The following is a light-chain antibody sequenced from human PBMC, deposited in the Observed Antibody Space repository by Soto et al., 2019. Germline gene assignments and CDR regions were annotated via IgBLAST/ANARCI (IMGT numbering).Light chain of an antibody. V-gene: IGLV2-14*01. Sequence: QSALTQPASVSGSPGQSITISCSGASSDFGVDNYVSWYQKHPGKAPKLMIYDVSKWPSGVSNRFSGSKSGNTASLTISGLQAEDEADYYCSSYTSSRSYVFGTGTKVTVL. CDR3: SSYTSSRSYV. CDR1: SSDFGVDNY. CDR2: DVS. J-gene: IGLJ1*01.